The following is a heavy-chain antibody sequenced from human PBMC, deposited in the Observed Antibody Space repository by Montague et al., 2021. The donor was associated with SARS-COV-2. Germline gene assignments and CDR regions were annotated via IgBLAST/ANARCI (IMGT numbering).Heavy chain of an antibody. CDR2: IYNSGTT. J-gene: IGHJ5*02. D-gene: IGHD5-12*01. V-gene: IGHV4-31*03. Sequence: TLSLTCTVSGGSISSGGYCWNWLRQYPGKGLEWIGYIYNSGTTSYSPSLRSRATISIDTSKNLFSLKLTSATAADTAVYYCARTVLYSGYDYSWFDPWGQGTPVTVSS. CDR3: ARTVLYSGYDYSWFDP. CDR1: GGSISSGGYC.